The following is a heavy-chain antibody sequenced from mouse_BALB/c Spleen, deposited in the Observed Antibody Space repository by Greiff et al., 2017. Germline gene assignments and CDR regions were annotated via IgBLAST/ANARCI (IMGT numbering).Heavy chain of an antibody. J-gene: IGHJ4*01. Sequence: QVQLKESGPELVKPGASVRISCKASGYTFTSYYIHWVKQRPGQGLEWIGWIYPGNVNTKYNEKFKGKATLTADKSSSTAYMQLSSLTSEDSAVYFCATYCPRGYALDYWGQGTSVTVSS. CDR2: IYPGNVNT. V-gene: IGHV1S56*01. CDR3: ATYCPRGYALDY. CDR1: GYTFTSYY.